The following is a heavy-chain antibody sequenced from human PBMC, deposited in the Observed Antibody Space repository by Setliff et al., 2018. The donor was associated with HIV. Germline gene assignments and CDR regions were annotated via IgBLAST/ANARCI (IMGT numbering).Heavy chain of an antibody. CDR1: GYTFTSYY. J-gene: IGHJ4*01. V-gene: IGHV1-46*01. D-gene: IGHD6-19*01. CDR2: INTSGGSA. Sequence: ASVKVSCKASGYTFTSYYMHWVRQAPRHGLEWMGVINTSGGSAGYAEKFRGRVTMTRDTSTNTVYMDLRNLRSEDTAVYYCARNQGDSSGWYAGDYWGHGTLVTVSS. CDR3: ARNQGDSSGWYAGDY.